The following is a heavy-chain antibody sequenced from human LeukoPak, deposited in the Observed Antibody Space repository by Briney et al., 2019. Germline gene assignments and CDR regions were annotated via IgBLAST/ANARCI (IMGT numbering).Heavy chain of an antibody. CDR1: GYTFTSYD. CDR2: MNPNSGNT. D-gene: IGHD2-2*01. J-gene: IGHJ6*03. V-gene: IGHV1-8*03. Sequence: ASVKVSCKASGYTFTSYDINWVRQATGQGLEWMGWMNPNSGNTGYAQKFQGRVTITRNTSISTAYMELSSLRSEDTAVYYCARYCSSTSCRWDYYYYMDVWGKGTTVTVSS. CDR3: ARYCSSTSCRWDYYYYMDV.